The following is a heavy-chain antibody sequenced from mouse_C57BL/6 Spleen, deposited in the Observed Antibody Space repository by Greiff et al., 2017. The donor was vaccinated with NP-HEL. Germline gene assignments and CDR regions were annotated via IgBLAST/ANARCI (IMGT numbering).Heavy chain of an antibody. V-gene: IGHV5-17*01. CDR2: ISSGSSTI. Sequence: EVKLMASGGGLVKPGGSLKLSCAASGFTFSDYGMHWVRQAPEKGLEWVAYISSGSSTIYYVDTVKGRFTISRDNAKNTLFLQMTSLRSEDTAMYYCAGEESNPFAYWGQGTLVTVSA. CDR1: GFTFSDYG. D-gene: IGHD2-5*01. CDR3: AGEESNPFAY. J-gene: IGHJ3*01.